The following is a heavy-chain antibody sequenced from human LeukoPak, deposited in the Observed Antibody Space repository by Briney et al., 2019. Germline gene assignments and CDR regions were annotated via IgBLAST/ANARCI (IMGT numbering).Heavy chain of an antibody. D-gene: IGHD3-10*01. CDR3: ARTYYYGSGSGHYYYYGMDV. CDR2: IIPMYVTA. J-gene: IGHJ6*02. Sequence: SVKVSCKASGGTFSSYAISWVRQAPGQGLEWMGGIIPMYVTANYAQKFQGRVTITADESTSTAYMELSSLRSEDTAVYYCARTYYYGSGSGHYYYYGMDVWGQGTMVTVSS. CDR1: GGTFSSYA. V-gene: IGHV1-69*13.